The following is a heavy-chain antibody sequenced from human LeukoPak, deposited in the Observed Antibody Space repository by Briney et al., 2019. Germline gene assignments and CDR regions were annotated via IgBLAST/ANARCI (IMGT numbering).Heavy chain of an antibody. CDR2: ISFDASNK. V-gene: IGHV3-30*18. D-gene: IGHD3-22*01. J-gene: IGHJ4*02. CDR1: GFTFSSYG. Sequence: GGSLRLSCAASGFTFSSYGMHRVRQAPGKGLEWVAVISFDASNKYYADSVKGRFTISRDNSKNTLNLQMNSLRAEDTAVYYCAKDPTHYRVWDYYETIGLSYWGQGTLVTVSS. CDR3: AKDPTHYRVWDYYETIGLSY.